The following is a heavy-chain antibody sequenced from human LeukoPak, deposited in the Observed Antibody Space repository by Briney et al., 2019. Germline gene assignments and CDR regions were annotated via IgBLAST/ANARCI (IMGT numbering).Heavy chain of an antibody. Sequence: ASVKVSCKATGFTFTDFYMHWIRQAPGQGLEWIGWIHTRSGGTNSAQKFQDRLTLPRDTSISTIYMELNSLRSDDTAVYYCARDLDWGPDCWGQGTPVTVSS. D-gene: IGHD3-9*01. V-gene: IGHV1-2*02. J-gene: IGHJ4*02. CDR1: GFTFTDFY. CDR3: ARDLDWGPDC. CDR2: IHTRSGGT.